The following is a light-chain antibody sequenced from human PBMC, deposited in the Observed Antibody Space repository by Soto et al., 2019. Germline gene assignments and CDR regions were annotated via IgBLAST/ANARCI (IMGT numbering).Light chain of an antibody. Sequence: QSGLTQPASGSGSPGQWITISCTGTSNAVGLYDYVPCYQQPQGKGDQVIIYAFSNRPSGVSNGFFVPTSGNMASLFLFGLQAEEEADYYCSSYTSDSSYVFGAGTKVTVL. V-gene: IGLV2-14*01. CDR3: SSYTSDSSYV. CDR1: SNAVGLYDY. J-gene: IGLJ1*01. CDR2: AFS.